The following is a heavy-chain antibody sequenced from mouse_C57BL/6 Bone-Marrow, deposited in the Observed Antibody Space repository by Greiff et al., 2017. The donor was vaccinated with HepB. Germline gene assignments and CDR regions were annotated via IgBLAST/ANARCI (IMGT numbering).Heavy chain of an antibody. D-gene: IGHD1-1*01. CDR2: IDPENGDT. J-gene: IGHJ2*01. CDR3: TTGSTPY. Sequence: VQLQQSGAELVRPGASVKLSCTASGFNIKDDYMHWVKQRPEQGLEWIGWIDPENGDTEYASKFQGKATITADTSSNTAYLQLSSLTSEDTAVYYSTTGSTPYWGRGTTLTVSS. V-gene: IGHV14-4*01. CDR1: GFNIKDDY.